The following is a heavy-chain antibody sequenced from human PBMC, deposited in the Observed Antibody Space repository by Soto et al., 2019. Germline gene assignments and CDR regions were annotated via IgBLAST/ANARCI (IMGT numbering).Heavy chain of an antibody. V-gene: IGHV3-9*01. CDR3: AQDMEVRQWVVQGAYFDY. Sequence: EVQLVESGGGLVQPGRSLRLSCAASGFTFDDYAMHWVRQAPGKGLEWVSGISWNSGSIGYADSVKGRFTISRDSGINSLYVQRKSLRAEDTSLYYCAQDMEVRQWVVQGAYFDYWGQGTLVTVSS. J-gene: IGHJ4*02. D-gene: IGHD6-19*01. CDR1: GFTFDDYA. CDR2: ISWNSGSI.